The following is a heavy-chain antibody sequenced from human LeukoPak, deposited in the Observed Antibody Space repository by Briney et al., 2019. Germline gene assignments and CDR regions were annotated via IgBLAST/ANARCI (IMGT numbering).Heavy chain of an antibody. Sequence: KPSETLSLTCAVYGWSFNDYYWNWIRQRPGKGLEWIGEINARGDTNYNPSLKSRVTISVDTSKKQFSLRLTSMIAADTALYYYARGQVPAARGYNWFDPWGQGTLVTVSS. V-gene: IGHV4-34*01. CDR3: ARGQVPAARGYNWFDP. J-gene: IGHJ5*02. CDR1: GWSFNDYY. D-gene: IGHD2-2*01. CDR2: INARGDT.